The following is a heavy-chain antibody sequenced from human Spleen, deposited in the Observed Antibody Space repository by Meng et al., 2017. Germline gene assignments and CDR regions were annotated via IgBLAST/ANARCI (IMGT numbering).Heavy chain of an antibody. V-gene: IGHV1-69*13. CDR3: AGGAAAATTYYYDY. J-gene: IGHJ4*02. CDR1: GGTFSSDA. CDR2: IIPIFGTT. Sequence: SVKVSCRASGGTFSSDAMSWLRQAPGQGLEWMGGIIPIFGTTNYAQKFQGRVPITADESPSTAYMELSGLRSEDTALYYCAGGAAAATTYYYDYWGQGSLVTVSS. D-gene: IGHD1-26*01.